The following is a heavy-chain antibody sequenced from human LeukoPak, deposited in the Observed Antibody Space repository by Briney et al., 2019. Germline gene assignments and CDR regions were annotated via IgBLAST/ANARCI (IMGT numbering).Heavy chain of an antibody. V-gene: IGHV3-30*02. J-gene: IGHJ4*02. CDR1: GFTFSGYG. CDR2: IHYDGSDK. Sequence: PGGSLRLSCAASGFTFSGYGMHWVRQAPGKGREWVAFIHYDGSDKYYADSVKGRFTISRDNSKNTLYLQMNSLRAEDKAVYYCAKDLGNSFDYWGQGTLVTVSS. CDR3: AKDLGNSFDY. D-gene: IGHD4-23*01.